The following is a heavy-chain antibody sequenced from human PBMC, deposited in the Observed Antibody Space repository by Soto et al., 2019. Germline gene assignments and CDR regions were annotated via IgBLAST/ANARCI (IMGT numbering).Heavy chain of an antibody. D-gene: IGHD3-22*01. CDR1: GGTFSQYA. CDR3: ARSLTYYYETSGYYLGNI. V-gene: IGHV1-69*01. CDR2: IIPIFESG. Sequence: QVQLVQSGAEVKKPGSSVKVSYKASGGTFSQYAISWVRQAPGQGLEWMGGIIPIFESGNYAQKFQDRVTITADESTSTAYMELTSLTSEDTAVYYCARSLTYYYETSGYYLGNIWGQGTLVIVSS. J-gene: IGHJ4*02.